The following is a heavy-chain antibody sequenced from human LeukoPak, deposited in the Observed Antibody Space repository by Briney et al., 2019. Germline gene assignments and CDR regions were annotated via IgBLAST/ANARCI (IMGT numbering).Heavy chain of an antibody. D-gene: IGHD3-22*01. J-gene: IGHJ4*02. V-gene: IGHV3-15*01. CDR1: GFTFNNYA. CDR3: TTFAYYDSSGPYFDY. CDR2: IKSKTDGGTT. Sequence: PGGSLRLSCAASGFTFNNYAMSWVRQAPGKGLEWVGRIKSKTDGGTTDYAAPVKGRFTISRDDSKNTLYLQMNSLKTEDTAVYYCTTFAYYDSSGPYFDYWGQGTLVTVSS.